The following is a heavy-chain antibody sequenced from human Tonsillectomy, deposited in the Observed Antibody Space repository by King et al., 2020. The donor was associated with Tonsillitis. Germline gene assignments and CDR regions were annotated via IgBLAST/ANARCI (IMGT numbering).Heavy chain of an antibody. J-gene: IGHJ6*02. V-gene: IGHV3-30*18. CDR3: AKQFYDILSGFYFYYGMAV. CDR2: ISYDGSNE. Sequence: VQLVESGGGVVQPGRSLRLSCAASGFTFRNYGVHWVRQAPGKGLEWVAVISYDGSNEYYADSVKGRFTISRDNSKNTLYLQMNSLRAEDTAVYYCAKQFYDILSGFYFYYGMAVWGQGTTVTVSS. CDR1: GFTFRNYG. D-gene: IGHD3-9*01.